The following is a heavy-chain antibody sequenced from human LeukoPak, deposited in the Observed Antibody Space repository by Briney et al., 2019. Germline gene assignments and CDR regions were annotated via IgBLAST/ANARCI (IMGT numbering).Heavy chain of an antibody. V-gene: IGHV3-53*01. D-gene: IGHD3-22*01. Sequence: GGSLRLSCAASGFTVSSNYMSWVRQAPGKGLEWVSVIYSGGSTYYADSVKGRFTISRDKSKNTLYLQMNSLRAEDTAVYYCAKGLYYYDTRGYYVAEYFQHWGQGTLVTVSS. CDR1: GFTVSSNY. CDR3: AKGLYYYDTRGYYVAEYFQH. CDR2: IYSGGST. J-gene: IGHJ1*01.